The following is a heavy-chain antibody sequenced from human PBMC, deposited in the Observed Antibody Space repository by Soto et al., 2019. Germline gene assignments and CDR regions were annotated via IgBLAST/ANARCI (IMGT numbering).Heavy chain of an antibody. J-gene: IGHJ6*02. CDR3: ARSQGSSTSLEIYYYYYYGMDV. Sequence: QVQLVQSGAEVKKPGSSVKVSCKASGGTFSSYAISWVRQSPAQGLEWMGVFIAIYATTNYAQKFQGRVTITEDESTSTAYMELSSLRSEDTAVYYCARSQGSSTSLEIYYYYYYGMDVWGQGTTVTVSS. CDR2: FIAIYATT. V-gene: IGHV1-69*01. CDR1: GGTFSSYA. D-gene: IGHD2-2*01.